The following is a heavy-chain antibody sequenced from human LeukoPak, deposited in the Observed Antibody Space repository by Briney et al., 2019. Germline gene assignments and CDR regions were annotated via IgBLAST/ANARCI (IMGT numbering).Heavy chain of an antibody. CDR3: VRECNQLLTKNFDL. CDR2: INPHSGVT. D-gene: IGHD4-23*01. CDR1: GFTFTDYY. Sequence: ASVKVSCKASGFTFTDYYIHWVRLAPGQGLEWMGYINPHSGVTSFPQKFRGRVTLTTDTSISAAYMELSSLISDDTAIYYCVRECNQLLTKNFDLWGQGALVTVSS. J-gene: IGHJ4*02. V-gene: IGHV1-2*02.